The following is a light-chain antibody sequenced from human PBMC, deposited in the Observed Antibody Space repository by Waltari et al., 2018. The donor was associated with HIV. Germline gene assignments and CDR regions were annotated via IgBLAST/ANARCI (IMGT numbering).Light chain of an antibody. Sequence: SSDLSQPASVSVSPVQTVIITGTGRTLAAHYTYLYQQKPGQSPVLVIYRHTERPSRIPERFSGAISGNTATLTISGTQTIDEADYYCQTWDSGTGVFGGGTKLTVL. J-gene: IGLJ3*02. CDR2: RHT. CDR1: TLAAHY. V-gene: IGLV3-1*01. CDR3: QTWDSGTGV.